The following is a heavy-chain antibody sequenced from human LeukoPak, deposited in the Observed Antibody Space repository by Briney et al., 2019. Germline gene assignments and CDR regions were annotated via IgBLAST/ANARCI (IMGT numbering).Heavy chain of an antibody. Sequence: ASVNVSFKASGYTFTGYYMHWVRQSPGQGLEWMGWINPNRGCTSYALKFQGRVTMTRDKSISTAYMELSRLRYDDTAVYYCARDYRSSRKVGYYSYYMDVWGKGTTVTVSS. CDR3: ARDYRSSRKVGYYSYYMDV. V-gene: IGHV1-2*02. J-gene: IGHJ6*03. CDR2: INPNRGCT. D-gene: IGHD6-13*01. CDR1: GYTFTGYY.